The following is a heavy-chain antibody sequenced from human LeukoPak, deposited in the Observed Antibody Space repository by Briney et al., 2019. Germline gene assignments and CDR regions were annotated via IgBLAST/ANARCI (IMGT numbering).Heavy chain of an antibody. CDR1: GGSISSSRYY. CDR3: ARDWDYDILTGHHLDY. Sequence: PSETLSLTCTVSGGSISSSRYYWGWIRQPPGMGLEWIGSIYYSGSTYYNPSLKSRVTISVDTSKNQFSLKLSSVTAADTAVYYCARDWDYDILTGHHLDYWGQGTLVTVSS. CDR2: IYYSGST. J-gene: IGHJ4*02. V-gene: IGHV4-39*02. D-gene: IGHD3-9*01.